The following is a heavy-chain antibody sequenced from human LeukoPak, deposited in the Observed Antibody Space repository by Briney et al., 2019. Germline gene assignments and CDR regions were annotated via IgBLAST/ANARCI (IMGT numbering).Heavy chain of an antibody. CDR2: INWNSGSI. CDR1: GFTFDDYG. Sequence: GRSLRLSCAASGFTFDDYGMHWVRQAPGKGLEWVSGINWNSGSIDYAGSVKGRFTISRDNAKNSLDLQMNSLRVEDTALYYCAKGDSSGYYSALDYWGQGTLVTVSS. J-gene: IGHJ4*02. D-gene: IGHD3-22*01. V-gene: IGHV3-9*01. CDR3: AKGDSSGYYSALDY.